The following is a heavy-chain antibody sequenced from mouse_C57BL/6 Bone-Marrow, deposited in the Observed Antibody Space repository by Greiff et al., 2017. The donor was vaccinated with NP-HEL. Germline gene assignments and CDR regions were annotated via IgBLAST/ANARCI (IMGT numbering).Heavy chain of an antibody. CDR2: IYPGSGST. J-gene: IGHJ4*01. Sequence: QVPLQQPGAELVKPGASVKMSCKASGYTFTSYWITWVKQRPCQGLEWIGDIYPGSGSTNYNEKFKSKATLTVDTSSSTAYMQLSSLTSEDSAVYYCARRRSQTAMDYWGQGTSVTVSS. CDR1: GYTFTSYW. V-gene: IGHV1-55*01. CDR3: ARRRSQTAMDY.